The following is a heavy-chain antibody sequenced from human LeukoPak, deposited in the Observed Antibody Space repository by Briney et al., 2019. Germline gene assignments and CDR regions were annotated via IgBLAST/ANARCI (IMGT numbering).Heavy chain of an antibody. D-gene: IGHD1-14*01. J-gene: IGHJ4*02. CDR1: GFTVITND. Sequence: GGSLRLSCAASGFTVITNDMTWVRQAPGKGLERVAVLYSDGNTKYADSVQGRFTISRDNSKNTLYLEMNSLSPDDTAVYYCARGVEPLAANTLAYWGQGTLVTVSS. CDR3: ARGVEPLAANTLAY. CDR2: LYSDGNT. V-gene: IGHV3-53*01.